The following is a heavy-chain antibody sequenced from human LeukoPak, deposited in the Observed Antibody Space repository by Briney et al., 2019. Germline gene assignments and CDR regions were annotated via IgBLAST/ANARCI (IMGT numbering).Heavy chain of an antibody. V-gene: IGHV3-48*02. CDR2: ISSSGDTI. Sequence: PGGSLRLSCAASGFTFSGYTMNWVRQAPGKGLEWVSYISSSGDTIYYADSMKGRFTISRDNAKNSLYPQMSSLRDEDTAVYYCARYGNGMGVWGQGTTVTVSS. CDR1: GFTFSGYT. J-gene: IGHJ6*02. D-gene: IGHD4-17*01. CDR3: ARYGNGMGV.